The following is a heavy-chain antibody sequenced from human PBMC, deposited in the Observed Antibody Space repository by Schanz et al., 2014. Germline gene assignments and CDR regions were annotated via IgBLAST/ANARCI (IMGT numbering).Heavy chain of an antibody. J-gene: IGHJ4*02. Sequence: VQLVASGGGVVQPGGSLRLSCAASGFTFSDHYMDWVRQAPGKGLEWVSYISNSGTTIYYADSVKGRFTISRDNAKNSLYLQMNSLRVEYTAVYYCARDLISSGWYGWGQGTLVTVSS. CDR3: ARDLISSGWYG. CDR2: ISNSGTTI. D-gene: IGHD6-19*01. V-gene: IGHV3-11*01. CDR1: GFTFSDHY.